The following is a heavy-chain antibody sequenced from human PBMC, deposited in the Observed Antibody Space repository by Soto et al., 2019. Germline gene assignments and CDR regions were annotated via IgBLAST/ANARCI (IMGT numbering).Heavy chain of an antibody. CDR2: ISAYNGNT. CDR1: GYTFTNFG. D-gene: IGHD3-22*01. V-gene: IGHV1-18*01. CDR3: DSSGYYPYYFDY. Sequence: ASVKVSCKASGYTFTNFGISWVRQAPGQGLEWMGWISAYNGNTNYAQKFQGRVTMTTDTSTSTAYMEVRSLRFDDTAVYYYDSSGYYPYYFDYWGQGTLVTVSS. J-gene: IGHJ4*02.